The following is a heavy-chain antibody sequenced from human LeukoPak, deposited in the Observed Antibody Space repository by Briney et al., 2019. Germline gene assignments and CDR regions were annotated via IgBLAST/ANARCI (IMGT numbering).Heavy chain of an antibody. D-gene: IGHD2-2*02. V-gene: IGHV4-34*01. J-gene: IGHJ6*03. CDR2: INHSGST. CDR1: GGSFSGYY. CDR3: ARLNTFRAGPYYYYMDV. Sequence: KPSETLSLTCAVYGGSFSGYYWSWIRQPPGKGLEWIGEINHSGSTNYNPSLKSRVTISVDTSKNQFSLKLSSVTAADTAVYYCARLNTFRAGPYYYYMDVWGKGTTVTVSS.